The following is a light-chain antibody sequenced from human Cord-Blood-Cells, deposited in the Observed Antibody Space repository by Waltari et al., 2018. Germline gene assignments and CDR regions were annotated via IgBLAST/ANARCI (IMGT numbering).Light chain of an antibody. Sequence: QSALTQPASVSGSPGQSITISCTGTSSDVGSYNLVSWYQQHPGKAPKLMIYGVSKRPSGVSKRFAGSKSGNTASLTIAGLQAEDEADYYCCSYAGSSTWVCGGGTKLTVL. CDR3: CSYAGSSTWV. CDR1: SSDVGSYNL. V-gene: IGLV2-23*02. CDR2: GVS. J-gene: IGLJ3*02.